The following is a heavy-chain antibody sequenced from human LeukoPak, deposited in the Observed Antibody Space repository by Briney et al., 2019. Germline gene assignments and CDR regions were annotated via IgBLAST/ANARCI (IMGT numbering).Heavy chain of an antibody. D-gene: IGHD3-10*01. Sequence: SETLSLTCSVSGYSISSAYYWGWIRQPPGKGLEWIGSIYYSGSTYYNPSLKSRVTISVDTSKNQFSLKLSSVTAADTAVYYCARKARGITMVRGVIYYYYYMDVWGKGTTVTVSS. J-gene: IGHJ6*03. CDR1: GYSISSAYY. CDR2: IYYSGST. V-gene: IGHV4-38-2*02. CDR3: ARKARGITMVRGVIYYYYYMDV.